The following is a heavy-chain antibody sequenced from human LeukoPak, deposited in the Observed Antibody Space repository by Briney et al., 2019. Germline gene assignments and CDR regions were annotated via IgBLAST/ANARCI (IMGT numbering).Heavy chain of an antibody. J-gene: IGHJ4*02. Sequence: PVGSLRLSCAASGFTFSSYAMSWVRQAPGKGLEWVSAISGSGGSTYYADSVKGLFTISKDNSKNTLYLQMNSLRAEDTAVYYCAKDLALVVVPAALDYWGQGTLVTVSS. CDR2: ISGSGGST. D-gene: IGHD2-2*01. V-gene: IGHV3-23*01. CDR1: GFTFSSYA. CDR3: AKDLALVVVPAALDY.